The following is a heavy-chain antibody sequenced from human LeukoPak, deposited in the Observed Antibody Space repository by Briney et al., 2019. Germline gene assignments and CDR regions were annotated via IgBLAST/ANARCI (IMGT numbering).Heavy chain of an antibody. CDR2: IIPILGIA. V-gene: IGHV1-69*04. CDR1: GGTFSSYA. J-gene: IGHJ4*02. CDR3: ATYKIFGVVTTRFDY. D-gene: IGHD3-3*01. Sequence: SVKVSCKASGGTFSSYAISWVRQAPGQGLEWMGRIIPILGIANYAQKFQGRVTMTEDTSTDTAYMELSSLRSEDTAVYYCATYKIFGVVTTRFDYWGQGTLVTVSS.